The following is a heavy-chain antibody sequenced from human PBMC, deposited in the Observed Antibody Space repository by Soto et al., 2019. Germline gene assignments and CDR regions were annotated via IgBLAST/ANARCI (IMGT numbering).Heavy chain of an antibody. Sequence: PGGSLRLSCAVSGLTVSGKKYVAWVRQAPGKGLEWVSAISGSGGSTYYADSVKGRFTISRDNSKNTLYLQMNSLRAEDTAVYYCAKDRYDSSGYYYDGFDYWGQGTLVTVSS. CDR2: ISGSGGST. D-gene: IGHD3-22*01. V-gene: IGHV3-23*01. J-gene: IGHJ4*02. CDR3: AKDRYDSSGYYYDGFDY. CDR1: GLTVSGKKY.